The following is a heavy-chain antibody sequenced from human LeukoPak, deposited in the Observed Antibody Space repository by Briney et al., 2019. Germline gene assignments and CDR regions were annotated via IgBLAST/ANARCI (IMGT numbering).Heavy chain of an antibody. V-gene: IGHV1-2*02. J-gene: IGHJ6*02. CDR2: NNPNSGGT. CDR1: GYTFTSYY. D-gene: IGHD2-15*01. Sequence: ASVKVSCRASGYTFTSYYMHWVRQAPGQGLEGMGWNNPNSGGTNYPQKFQGRVTMTRDTSISTAYMELSRLRSDDTAVYYCARGPLVVAVVAATRMTVGGMDVWGQGTTVTVSS. CDR3: ARGPLVVAVVAATRMTVGGMDV.